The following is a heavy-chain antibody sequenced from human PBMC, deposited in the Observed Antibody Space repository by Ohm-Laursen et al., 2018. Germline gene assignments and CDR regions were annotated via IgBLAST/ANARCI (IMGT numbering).Heavy chain of an antibody. CDR3: ARGLWWFDP. Sequence: SDTLSLTCAVSGYSVGITNWWAWIRQPPGKGLEWIGYMYYSGITYYNPSLKSRVTMSIDTSKNQVSLKLNSVIAADTALYYCARGLWWFDPWGQGTLVTVSS. CDR2: MYYSGIT. V-gene: IGHV4-28*03. J-gene: IGHJ5*02. CDR1: GYSVGITNW.